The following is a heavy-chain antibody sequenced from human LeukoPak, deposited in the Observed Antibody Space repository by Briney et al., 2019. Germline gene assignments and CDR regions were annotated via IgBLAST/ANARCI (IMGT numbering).Heavy chain of an antibody. Sequence: ASVKVSFTVSGYTLTELSMHWVRQAPGKGLEWMGGFDPEDGETIYAQKFQGRVTMTEDTSTDTAYMELSSLRSEDTAVYYCAASGSYDAFDIWGQGTMVTVSS. CDR3: AASGSYDAFDI. J-gene: IGHJ3*02. D-gene: IGHD1-26*01. V-gene: IGHV1-24*01. CDR1: GYTLTELS. CDR2: FDPEDGET.